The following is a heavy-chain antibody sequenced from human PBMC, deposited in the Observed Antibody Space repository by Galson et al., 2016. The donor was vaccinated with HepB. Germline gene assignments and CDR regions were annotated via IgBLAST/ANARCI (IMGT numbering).Heavy chain of an antibody. CDR2: IDPRDSWT. CDR3: TRLFGDPTPDHYYMDV. V-gene: IGHV5-10-1*01. D-gene: IGHD3-3*01. J-gene: IGHJ6*03. CDR1: GYTFIKYW. Sequence: QSGAEVKKPGESVKISCEASGYTFIKYWVAWVRQIPGKGLEYVGRIDPRDSWTSYNPSFQGHVTVSIDTSISTVFLQWISLEASDTAIYYCTRLFGDPTPDHYYMDVWGKGTTVTVSS.